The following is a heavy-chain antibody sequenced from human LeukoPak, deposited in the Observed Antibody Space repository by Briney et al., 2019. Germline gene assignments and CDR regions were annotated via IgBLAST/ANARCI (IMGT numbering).Heavy chain of an antibody. CDR1: GFTFSSYA. V-gene: IGHV3-23*01. CDR2: ISGRGGST. Sequence: GGSLRLSCAASGFTFSSYAMRWVGQAPGKGLEWVSAISGRGGSTYYAGSVKGRFTISRDNSKNTLYLQVNSLRAEDTAVYYCAKDRVGSSWYVAPIFDYWGQGTRVTVSS. CDR3: AKDRVGSSWYVAPIFDY. D-gene: IGHD6-13*01. J-gene: IGHJ4*02.